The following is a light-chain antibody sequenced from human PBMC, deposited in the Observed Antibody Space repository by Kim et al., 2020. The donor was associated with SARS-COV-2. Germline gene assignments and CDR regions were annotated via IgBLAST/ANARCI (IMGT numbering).Light chain of an antibody. Sequence: DIQMTQSPSSLSASVGDRVTITCRASQSISSYLNWYQQKPGKAPNLLIYAASSLQSGVPSRFSGSGFGTDFTHSISSLQPEDFATYYCQQSYSTPPYTFGQGTKLEI. CDR2: AAS. J-gene: IGKJ2*01. CDR3: QQSYSTPPYT. V-gene: IGKV1-39*01. CDR1: QSISSY.